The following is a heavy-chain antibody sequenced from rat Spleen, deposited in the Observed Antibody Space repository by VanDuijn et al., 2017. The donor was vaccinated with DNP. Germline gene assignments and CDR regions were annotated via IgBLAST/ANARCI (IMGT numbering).Heavy chain of an antibody. CDR3: TTRGVGPRYYWHFDF. Sequence: EVQLVASGGGLVQPERSLKLSCTASGFTFSNSGMAWVRQAPTKGLEWVASISTGGGNTYYRDSVKGRFTISRDNAENAQYLQMDSLRSEDAATYYCTTRGVGPRYYWHFDFWGPGTMVTVSS. CDR2: ISTGGGNT. CDR1: GFTFSNSG. D-gene: IGHD1-1*01. V-gene: IGHV5S13*01. J-gene: IGHJ1*01.